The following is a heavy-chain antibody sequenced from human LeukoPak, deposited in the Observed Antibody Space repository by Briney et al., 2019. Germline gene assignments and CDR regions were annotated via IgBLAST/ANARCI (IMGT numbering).Heavy chain of an antibody. CDR2: IYYTGST. Sequence: PSETLSLTGTVSGGSISSYYWSWIRQPPGKGLEWIGYIYYTGSTNYNPSLKSRVTISVDTSKNQFSLKLSSVTAADTAVYYCARDQRSGDYWFDPWGQGTLVTVSS. V-gene: IGHV4-59*01. CDR1: GGSISSYY. D-gene: IGHD4-17*01. CDR3: ARDQRSGDYWFDP. J-gene: IGHJ5*02.